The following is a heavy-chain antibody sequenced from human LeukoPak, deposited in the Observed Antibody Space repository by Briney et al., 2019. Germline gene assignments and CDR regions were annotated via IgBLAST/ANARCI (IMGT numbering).Heavy chain of an antibody. CDR2: IYTSGST. V-gene: IGHV4-4*07. CDR1: GDSISSYY. CDR3: AAFLSGTYWYFDY. D-gene: IGHD1-26*01. Sequence: PSETLSLTCTVPGDSISSYYWSWIRQPAEKGLEWIGHIYTSGSTNYYTSGSTDYNPSLKSRVTISLDRSKNQFSLKLSSVTAADTAVYYCAAFLSGTYWYFDYWGQGALATVSS. J-gene: IGHJ4*02.